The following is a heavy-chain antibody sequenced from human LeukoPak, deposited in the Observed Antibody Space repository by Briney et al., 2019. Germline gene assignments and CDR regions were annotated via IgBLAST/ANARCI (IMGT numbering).Heavy chain of an antibody. CDR1: GYSLSSIHC. Sequence: SETLSLTCTVSGYSLSSIHCWAWMRPPPGEGLAWIGNICQSGSTYYNPSLKSRVILSLDTSKNQFSPRLTSVTAADTAVYYCARVCCYFDSGSNPNWFDPWGQGTLVTVAS. J-gene: IGHJ5*02. CDR2: ICQSGST. CDR3: ARVCCYFDSGSNPNWFDP. V-gene: IGHV4-38-2*02. D-gene: IGHD3-10*01.